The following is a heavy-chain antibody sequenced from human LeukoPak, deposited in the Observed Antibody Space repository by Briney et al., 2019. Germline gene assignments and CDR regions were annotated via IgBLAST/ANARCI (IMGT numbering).Heavy chain of an antibody. D-gene: IGHD3-10*01. V-gene: IGHV7-4-1*02. Sequence: ASVKVSCKASGYTFTSYAMNWVRQAPGQGLEWMGWINTNTGNPTYAQGFTGRFVFSLDTSVSTAYLQISSLKAEDTAVYYCARELITMVRGVKSTIGYWGQGTLVTVSS. CDR2: INTNTGNP. CDR3: ARELITMVRGVKSTIGY. J-gene: IGHJ4*02. CDR1: GYTFTSYA.